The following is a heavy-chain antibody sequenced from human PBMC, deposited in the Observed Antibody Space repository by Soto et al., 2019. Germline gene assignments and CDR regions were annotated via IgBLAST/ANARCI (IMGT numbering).Heavy chain of an antibody. V-gene: IGHV4-30-4*01. CDR3: ARGRYCLTGRCFPNWFDS. D-gene: IGHD7-27*01. CDR1: GDSISNLDYF. J-gene: IGHJ5*01. CDR2: IYKSATT. Sequence: PSETLSLTCSVSGDSISNLDYFWAWIRQPPGQALEYIGYIYKSATTYYNPSFESRVAISVDTSKSQFSLNVTSVTAADTAVYFCARGRYCLTGRCFPNWFDSWGPGILVTVSS.